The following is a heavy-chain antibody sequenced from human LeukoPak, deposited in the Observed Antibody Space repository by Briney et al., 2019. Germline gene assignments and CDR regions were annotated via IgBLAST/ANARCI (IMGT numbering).Heavy chain of an antibody. CDR2: IIPIFGTA. D-gene: IGHD3-10*01. CDR1: GGTFSSYA. Sequence: ASVNVSCKASGGTFSSYAISWVRQAPGQGLEWMGGIIPIFGTANYAQKFQGRVTITADESTSTAYMELSSLRSEDTAVYYCARAGLWFGETHYYYGMDVWGQGTTVTVSS. J-gene: IGHJ6*02. CDR3: ARAGLWFGETHYYYGMDV. V-gene: IGHV1-69*13.